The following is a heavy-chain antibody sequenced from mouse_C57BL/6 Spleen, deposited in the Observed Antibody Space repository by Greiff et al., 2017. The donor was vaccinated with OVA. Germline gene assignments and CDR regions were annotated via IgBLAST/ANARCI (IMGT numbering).Heavy chain of an antibody. Sequence: QVQLKQPGAELVKPGASVKLSCKASGYTFTSYWMHWVKQRPGQGLEWIGMIHPNSGSTNYNEKFKSKATLTVDKSSSTAYMQLSSLTSEDSAVYYCARSKTEEFAYWGQGTLVTVSA. J-gene: IGHJ3*01. CDR1: GYTFTSYW. CDR2: IHPNSGST. V-gene: IGHV1-64*01. CDR3: ARSKTEEFAY.